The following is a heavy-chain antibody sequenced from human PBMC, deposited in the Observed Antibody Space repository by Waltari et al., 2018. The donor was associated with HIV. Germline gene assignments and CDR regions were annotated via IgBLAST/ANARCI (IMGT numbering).Heavy chain of an antibody. CDR3: AILIAAAGDFDY. D-gene: IGHD6-13*01. Sequence: EVQLGESGGGLVQPGGSPILPCAASGLALRRYVMSWVRQAPGKGLEWVSTISGSDGNTYYPDSVQGRFTISRDNSKNTLFLQLNSLRAEDTAVYYCAILIAAAGDFDYWGQGTLATVSS. V-gene: IGHV3-23*04. CDR1: GLALRRYV. CDR2: ISGSDGNT. J-gene: IGHJ4*02.